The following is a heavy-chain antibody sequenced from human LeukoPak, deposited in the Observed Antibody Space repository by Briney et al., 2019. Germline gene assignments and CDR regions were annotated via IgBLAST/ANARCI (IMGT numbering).Heavy chain of an antibody. CDR3: ARGDSYGYFFY. CDR2: IYYSGST. CDR1: GGSMSDYY. D-gene: IGHD5-18*01. J-gene: IGHJ4*02. V-gene: IGHV4-59*01. Sequence: SETLSLTCTVSGGSMSDYYWTWIRQPPGKGLEWIGYIYYSGSTNYNPSLKSRVTISADRSKNQFSLKLSSVTTADTAVYYCARGDSYGYFFYWGQGTLVTVSS.